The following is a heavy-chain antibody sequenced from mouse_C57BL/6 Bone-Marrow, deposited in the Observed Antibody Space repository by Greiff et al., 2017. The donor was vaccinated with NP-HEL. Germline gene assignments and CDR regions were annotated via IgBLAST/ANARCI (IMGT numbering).Heavy chain of an antibody. CDR2: IYPGDGDT. V-gene: IGHV1-80*01. D-gene: IGHD2-4*01. CDR1: GYAFSSYW. J-gene: IGHJ2*01. Sequence: QVQLQQSGAELVKPGASVKISCKASGYAFSSYWMNWVKQRPGKGLEWIGQIYPGDGDTNYNGKFKGKATLTADKSSSPAYMQLSSLTSEDSAVYFCARGLIYYDYDGVDYWGQGTTLTVSS. CDR3: ARGLIYYDYDGVDY.